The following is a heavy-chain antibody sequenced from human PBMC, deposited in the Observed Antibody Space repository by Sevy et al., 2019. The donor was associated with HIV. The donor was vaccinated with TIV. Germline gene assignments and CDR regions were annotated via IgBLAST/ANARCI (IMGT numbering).Heavy chain of an antibody. CDR1: GYTFSSYG. CDR2: ISDYDGYT. Sequence: ASVKVSSKASGYTFSSYGISWVRQAPGQGLEWMGWISDYDGYTNYAHKFQGRVTMSTETSTRTAYMELRSLRSDDTAVYFCAREGYYYRSGTYRPPNYYGMDVWVQGTAVTVSS. D-gene: IGHD3-10*01. CDR3: AREGYYYRSGTYRPPNYYGMDV. J-gene: IGHJ6*02. V-gene: IGHV1-18*01.